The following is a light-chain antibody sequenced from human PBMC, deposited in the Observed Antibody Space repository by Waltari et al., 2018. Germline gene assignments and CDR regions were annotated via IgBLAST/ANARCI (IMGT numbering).Light chain of an antibody. CDR3: QQYYNTPLT. J-gene: IGKJ4*01. V-gene: IGKV4-1*01. Sequence: DIVMTPSPESLAVSLGERATINCKTSESVLYSSNNKNHLAWYQQKPGQPPKLLISWASTRESGVPEGVSGSGSETDFTLTVTSRQAEDVAVYYCQQYYNTPLTFGGGTKVEIK. CDR1: ESVLYSSNNKNH. CDR2: WAS.